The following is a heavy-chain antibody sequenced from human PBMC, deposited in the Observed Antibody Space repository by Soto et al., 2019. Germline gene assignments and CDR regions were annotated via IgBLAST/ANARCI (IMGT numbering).Heavy chain of an antibody. Sequence: PSETLSLTCAVYGGSFSGYYWSWIRQPPGKGLEWIGEINHSGSTYYNPSLKSRVTISVDTSKNQFSLKLSSVTAADTAVYYCARFIGPKGAFDIWGQGTMVTVSS. CDR1: GGSFSGYY. J-gene: IGHJ3*02. CDR2: INHSGST. V-gene: IGHV4-34*09. D-gene: IGHD2-15*01. CDR3: ARFIGPKGAFDI.